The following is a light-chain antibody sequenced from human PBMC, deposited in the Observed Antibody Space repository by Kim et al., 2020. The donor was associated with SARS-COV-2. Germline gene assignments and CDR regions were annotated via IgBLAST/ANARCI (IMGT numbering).Light chain of an antibody. CDR3: SSYAGSDNYV. CDR1: SSDVGHYNS. CDR2: GVY. V-gene: IGLV2-8*01. J-gene: IGLJ1*01. Sequence: GQSVTSSCTGTSSDVGHYNSVSWYQQHPGKAPKLMIYGVYKRPSGVPDRFSGSKSGNTASLTVSGLQAEDEADYYCSSYAGSDNYVFGTGTKVTVL.